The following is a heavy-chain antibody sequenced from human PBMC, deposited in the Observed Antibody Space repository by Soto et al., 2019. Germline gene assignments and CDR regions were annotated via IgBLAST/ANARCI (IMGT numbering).Heavy chain of an antibody. D-gene: IGHD7-27*01. CDR2: IHAGYGNT. Sequence: QVHLVQSGAEVRKPGASVKVSCKASGYTFSSYAMHWVRQAPGQRLEWMGWIHAGYGNTKSSQKFQDRVTISRDTSASTAYMELTSLRSEDTAVYYCARDTGDGTFDFWGQGTLVTVSS. CDR1: GYTFSSYA. CDR3: ARDTGDGTFDF. V-gene: IGHV1-3*01. J-gene: IGHJ4*02.